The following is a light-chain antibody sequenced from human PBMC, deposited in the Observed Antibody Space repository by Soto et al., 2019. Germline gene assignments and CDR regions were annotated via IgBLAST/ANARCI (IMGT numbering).Light chain of an antibody. CDR3: QQTYSTPGYT. J-gene: IGKJ2*01. CDR1: QSISNF. CDR2: GAS. V-gene: IGKV1-39*01. Sequence: DIQMTQSPSSLSASVGDRVTITCRASQSISNFLNWYQQKPGKAPKPLIYGASTLQSGVPSRFSGGGSGTDFTLTISSLQPEDFATYYCQQTYSTPGYTFAQGTKLEIK.